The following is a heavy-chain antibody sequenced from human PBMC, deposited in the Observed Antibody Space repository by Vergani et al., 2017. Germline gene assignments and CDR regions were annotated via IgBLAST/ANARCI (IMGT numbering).Heavy chain of an antibody. D-gene: IGHD3-10*01. J-gene: IGHJ4*02. CDR2: FDPEDGET. CDR3: ATPSLWLSPWDFDY. Sequence: QVQLVQSGAEVKKPGASVKVSCNVSGYTLTELSMHWVRQAPGKGLEWMGGFDPEDGETIYAQKFQGRVTMTEEKYTETAYMELSSLRSEDKAVYYCATPSLWLSPWDFDYWGQGTLVTVSS. CDR1: GYTLTELS. V-gene: IGHV1-24*01.